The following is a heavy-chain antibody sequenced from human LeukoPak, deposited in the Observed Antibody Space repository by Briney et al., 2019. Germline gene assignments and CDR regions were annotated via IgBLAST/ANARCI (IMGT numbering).Heavy chain of an antibody. V-gene: IGHV3-23*01. CDR1: GFTFSSYA. D-gene: IGHD5/OR15-5a*01. J-gene: IGHJ4*02. CDR3: TKDRIRDGFYDLDY. CDR2: ISHTGVTT. Sequence: GGSLRLSCAASGFTFSSYAMNWVRQAPGKGLEWVSLISHTGVTTYYADSVKGRFTISRDNSKNTLFLQVNSLRVEDTAVYYCTKDRIRDGFYDLDYWGQGTLVTVSS.